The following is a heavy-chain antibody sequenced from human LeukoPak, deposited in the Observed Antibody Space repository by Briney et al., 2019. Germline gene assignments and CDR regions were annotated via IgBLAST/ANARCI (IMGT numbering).Heavy chain of an antibody. CDR3: TRAGPREYSGCDL. D-gene: IGHD5-12*01. J-gene: IGHJ3*01. CDR1: GGSFSGYY. V-gene: IGHV4-34*01. Sequence: SETLSLTCAVYGGSFSGYYWSWIRQPPGKGLEWIGEINHSGSTNYNPSLKSRVTISVDTSKNQFSLKLSSVTAADTAVYYCTRAGPREYSGCDLWGQGTMVTVSS. CDR2: INHSGST.